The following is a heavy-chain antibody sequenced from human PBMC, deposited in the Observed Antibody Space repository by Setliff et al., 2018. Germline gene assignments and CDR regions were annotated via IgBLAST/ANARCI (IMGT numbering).Heavy chain of an antibody. CDR3: ARSLGSGSYYNSRPFYSDY. Sequence: SETLSLTCTVSGGPISSYYWSWIRQPPGKGLEWIGYIYTSGSTNYNPSLKSRVTISLDTSKNQFSLKLSSVTAADTAVYFCARSLGSGSYYNSRPFYSDYWGQGTLVTVSS. J-gene: IGHJ4*02. V-gene: IGHV4-4*08. CDR1: GGPISSYY. CDR2: IYTSGST. D-gene: IGHD3-10*01.